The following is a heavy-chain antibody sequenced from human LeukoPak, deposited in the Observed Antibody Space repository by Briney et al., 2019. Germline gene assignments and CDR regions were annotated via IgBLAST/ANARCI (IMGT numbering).Heavy chain of an antibody. CDR3: ARRWGDAFDI. Sequence: SETLSLTCTVSGGSISSYYWSWIRQPPGKGLEWIGYIYYSGSTNYNPSLKSRVTISVDTSKNQFSLKLSSVTAADTAVYYCARRWGDAFDIWGQGTMVTVSS. D-gene: IGHD1-26*01. V-gene: IGHV4-59*08. CDR1: GGSISSYY. CDR2: IYYSGST. J-gene: IGHJ3*02.